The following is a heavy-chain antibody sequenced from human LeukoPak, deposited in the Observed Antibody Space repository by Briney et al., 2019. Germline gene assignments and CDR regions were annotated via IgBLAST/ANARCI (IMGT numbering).Heavy chain of an antibody. V-gene: IGHV7-4-1*02. CDR1: GYTFTSYA. D-gene: IGHD6-19*01. J-gene: IGHJ6*02. Sequence: ASVKVSCKASGYTFTSYAMNWVRQAPGQGLEWMGWINTNTGNPTYAQGFTGRFVFSLDTSVSTAYLQISSLKAEDTAVYYCARGRASIAMVYYGMDVWGQGTTVTVSS. CDR3: ARGRASIAMVYYGMDV. CDR2: INTNTGNP.